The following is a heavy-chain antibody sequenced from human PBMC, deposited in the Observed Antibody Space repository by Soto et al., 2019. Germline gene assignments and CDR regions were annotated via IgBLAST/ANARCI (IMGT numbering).Heavy chain of an antibody. CDR2: IKSKTDGGTT. D-gene: IGHD3-9*01. CDR3: RSFYDWVRGF. CDR1: GLTFSNTW. Sequence: EVHLAESGGGFVKPGGSLRLSCAVSGLTFSNTWMGWLRQAPGKGLEWVGRIKSKTDGGTTDYAAPLEGRFTISRDDSKNILYLHMSSLKTEETAIYYCRSFYDWVRGFWGQGTLVTVSS. V-gene: IGHV3-15*01. J-gene: IGHJ4*02.